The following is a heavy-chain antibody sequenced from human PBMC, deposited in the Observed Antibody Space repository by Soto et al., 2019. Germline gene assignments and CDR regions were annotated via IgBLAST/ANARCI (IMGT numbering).Heavy chain of an antibody. V-gene: IGHV4-30-4*01. CDR3: AGEPKGGPAAGAIEI. Sequence: QVQLQESGPGLVKPSQTLSLTCTVSGGSISSGDYYWTLIRQPPGKGLGWIGFIFYTGSPYYNPSLKSRVAISVDTSKNQFSLSLTSVTAADTAVYFCAGEPKGGPAAGAIEIWGQGTMVTVSS. CDR2: IFYTGSP. CDR1: GGSISSGDYY. D-gene: IGHD6-25*01. J-gene: IGHJ3*02.